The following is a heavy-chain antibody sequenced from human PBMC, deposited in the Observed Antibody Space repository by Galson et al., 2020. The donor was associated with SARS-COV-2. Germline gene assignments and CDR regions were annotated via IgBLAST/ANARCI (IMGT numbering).Heavy chain of an antibody. CDR2: VKQDGSDR. V-gene: IGHV3-7*01. J-gene: IGHJ4*02. D-gene: IGHD5-12*01. Sequence: PGGSLRLSCAASGFTFSNYWMSWVRQAPGKGLEWVANVKQDGSDRYYVDSVKGRFTISSDYAKNSLYLQMNSLRAEDTAVYYCARDQDGYNDFWGLGTLVTVSS. CDR3: ARDQDGYNDF. CDR1: GFTFSNYW.